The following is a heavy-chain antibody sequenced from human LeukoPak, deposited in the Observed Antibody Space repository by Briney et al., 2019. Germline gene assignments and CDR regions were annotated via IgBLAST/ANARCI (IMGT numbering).Heavy chain of an antibody. CDR3: VGGIGWQPDY. CDR2: ISQDGREK. J-gene: IGHJ4*02. Sequence: GGSLRLSCAASAGFTFSDYWMNWVRQAQGKGLEWVATISQDGREKLYVDSVKGRFTISRDNAKSSLYLQINSLRAEDTAVYYCVGGIGWQPDYWGQGTLVTVSS. V-gene: IGHV3-7*03. CDR1: AGFTFSDYW. D-gene: IGHD6-19*01.